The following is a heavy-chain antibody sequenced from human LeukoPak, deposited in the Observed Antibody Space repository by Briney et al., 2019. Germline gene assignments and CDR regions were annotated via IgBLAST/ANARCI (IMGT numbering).Heavy chain of an antibody. D-gene: IGHD2-21*02. V-gene: IGHV4-39*01. CDR3: ARLRVTTGFDY. J-gene: IGHJ4*02. Sequence: SETLSLTCTVSDGPITRSSYYWGWIRQTPGEGLDWIGSIYYSGVTYYNPSLQGRVTMSVDTSKNQFSLKLNSVTVADTAVYYCARLRVTTGFDYWDQGIPVTVSS. CDR2: IYYSGVT. CDR1: DGPITRSSYY.